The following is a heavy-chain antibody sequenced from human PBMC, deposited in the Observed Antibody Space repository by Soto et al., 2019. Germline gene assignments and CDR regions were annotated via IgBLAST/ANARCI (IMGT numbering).Heavy chain of an antibody. D-gene: IGHD2-15*01. CDR3: ARDCSGGSCYLRY. CDR2: IIPIFGTA. CDR1: GGTFSSYA. V-gene: IGHV1-69*13. J-gene: IGHJ4*02. Sequence: SVKDSCKASGGTFSSYAISWVRQAPGQGLEWMGGIIPIFGTANYAQKFQGRVTITADESTSTAYMELSSLRSEDTAVYYCARDCSGGSCYLRYWGQGTLVTVSS.